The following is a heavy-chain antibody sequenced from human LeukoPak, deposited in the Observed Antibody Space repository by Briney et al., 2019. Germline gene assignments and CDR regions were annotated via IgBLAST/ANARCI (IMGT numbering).Heavy chain of an antibody. D-gene: IGHD4-17*01. Sequence: SETLSLSCAVSGPSFSSYYWSWVRQPPGKGLEWIGEVNHSGYTNDNPSLKSRVTISVDTSKNQFSLRLRSVTAADTGVYFCARMTTGHDFWGQGTLVTVSS. CDR3: ARMTTGHDF. V-gene: IGHV4-34*01. CDR1: GPSFSSYY. J-gene: IGHJ4*02. CDR2: VNHSGYT.